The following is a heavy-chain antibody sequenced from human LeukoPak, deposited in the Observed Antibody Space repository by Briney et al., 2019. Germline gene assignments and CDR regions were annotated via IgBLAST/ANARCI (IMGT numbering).Heavy chain of an antibody. J-gene: IGHJ4*02. D-gene: IGHD3-10*01. V-gene: IGHV1-2*02. Sequence: ASVKVSCKASGYTLTGYYMHWVRQAPGQGLEWMGWINPNSGGTNYAQKFQGRVTMTRDTSISTAYMELSRLRSDDTAVYYCARAEPLWFGEFDYWGQGTLVTVSS. CDR3: ARAEPLWFGEFDY. CDR2: INPNSGGT. CDR1: GYTLTGYY.